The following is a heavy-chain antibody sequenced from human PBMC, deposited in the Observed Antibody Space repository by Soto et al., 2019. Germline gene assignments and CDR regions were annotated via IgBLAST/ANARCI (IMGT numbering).Heavy chain of an antibody. Sequence: SVKVSCKASGGTFSIYASIWVRQDPGQGLEWMGGIIPIFGTANYAQKFQGRVTITADESTSTAYMELSSLRSEDTAVYYCAGGGIAAAEDWFDPWGQGTLVTVSS. J-gene: IGHJ5*02. CDR2: IIPIFGTA. CDR1: GGTFSIYA. D-gene: IGHD6-13*01. V-gene: IGHV1-69*13. CDR3: AGGGIAAAEDWFDP.